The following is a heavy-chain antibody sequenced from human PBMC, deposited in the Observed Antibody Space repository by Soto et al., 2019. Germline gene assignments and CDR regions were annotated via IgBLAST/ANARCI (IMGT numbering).Heavy chain of an antibody. CDR3: AKARPGFDY. J-gene: IGHJ4*02. CDR2: IRSGGSP. CDR1: GFTFSSYA. Sequence: GGSLRLSCAASGFTFSSYAMSWVRQAPGKGLEWVSAIRSGGSPFYADSVKGRFTISRDNSKNTLYLQMSSLKAEDTAVYYCAKARPGFDYWGQGTLVTVSS. V-gene: IGHV3-23*01.